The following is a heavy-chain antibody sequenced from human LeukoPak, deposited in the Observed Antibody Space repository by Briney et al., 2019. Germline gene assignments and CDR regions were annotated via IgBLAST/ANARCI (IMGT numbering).Heavy chain of an antibody. CDR2: ISGGGDNT. V-gene: IGHV3-23*01. J-gene: IGHJ3*02. Sequence: GGSLRLSCAASGFNFRTYAMTWVRQAPGKGLEWVSAISGGGDNTYYADSVKGRFTTSRDNSRNTVYLQMNSLRAEDTAIYYCARPVGGTGAFDIWGQGTMVTVSS. CDR3: ARPVGGTGAFDI. D-gene: IGHD1-14*01. CDR1: GFNFRTYA.